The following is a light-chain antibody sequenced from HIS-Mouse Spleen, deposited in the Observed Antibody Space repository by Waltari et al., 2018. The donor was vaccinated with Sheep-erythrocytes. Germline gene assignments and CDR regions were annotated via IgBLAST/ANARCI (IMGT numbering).Light chain of an antibody. CDR2: EGS. J-gene: IGLJ2*01. V-gene: IGLV2-23*01. CDR3: CSYAGSSTYVV. Sequence: QSALTQPASVSGSPGQSITISCTGTSSDVGSYNLVSWYQQHPGKAPKPMIYEGSKRPSGVSNLFSGSKSGNTASLTSSGLQAEDEADYYCCSYAGSSTYVVFGGGTKLTVL. CDR1: SSDVGSYNL.